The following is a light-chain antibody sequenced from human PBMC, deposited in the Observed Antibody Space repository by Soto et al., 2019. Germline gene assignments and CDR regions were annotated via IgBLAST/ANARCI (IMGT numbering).Light chain of an antibody. CDR3: AAWDDNLNGLL. CDR1: SSNIGNNA. J-gene: IGLJ2*01. V-gene: IGLV1-36*01. CDR2: YDD. Sequence: QPVLTQPPSVSEAPGQRITISCSGSSSNIGNNAVNWYQQFPGKAPKLLIYYDDLLSSGVSDRFSGSTSGTSASLAINGLQSEDEAEYYCAAWDDNLNGLLFGGGTKVTVL.